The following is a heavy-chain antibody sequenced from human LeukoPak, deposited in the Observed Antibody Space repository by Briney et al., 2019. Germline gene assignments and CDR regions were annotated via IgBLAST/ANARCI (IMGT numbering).Heavy chain of an antibody. J-gene: IGHJ3*02. Sequence: PGRSLRLSCAASGFTFSSYSMNWVRQAPGKGLEWVSSISSSSSYIYYADSVKGRFTISRDNAKNSLYLQMNSLRAEDTAVYYCAKYKTAVTDDAFDIWGQGTMVTVSS. CDR1: GFTFSSYS. V-gene: IGHV3-21*04. CDR2: ISSSSSYI. CDR3: AKYKTAVTDDAFDI. D-gene: IGHD4-17*01.